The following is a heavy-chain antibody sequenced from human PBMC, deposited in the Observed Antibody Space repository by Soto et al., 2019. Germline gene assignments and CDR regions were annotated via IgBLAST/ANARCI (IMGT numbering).Heavy chain of an antibody. D-gene: IGHD6-19*01. CDR2: INAGNGNT. V-gene: IGHV1-3*01. CDR3: ARVTGSGWPCFDY. J-gene: IGHJ4*02. CDR1: GYTFTSYA. Sequence: QVQLVQSGAEVKKPGASVKVSCKASGYTFTSYAMHWVRQAPGQRLEWMGWINAGNGNTKYSQKFQGRVTITRDTYASTAYMELSSLRSEDTAVYYCARVTGSGWPCFDYWGQGTLVTVSS.